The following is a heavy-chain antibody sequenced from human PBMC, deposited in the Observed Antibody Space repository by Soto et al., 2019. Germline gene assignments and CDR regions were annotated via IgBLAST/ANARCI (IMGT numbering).Heavy chain of an antibody. CDR3: ARHDPGEPIENFYYYALDV. CDR2: ISIYNGNA. D-gene: IGHD3-16*01. J-gene: IGHJ6*02. Sequence: QGRLVQSGAEVKKPGASVKVSCKASGYTFTGYGISWVRQAPGQGLEWMGWISIYNGNANYAQKFQGRVTMTTDTSTSTAYMELRSLRSDDTAIYYCARHDPGEPIENFYYYALDVWGQGTTVTVSS. V-gene: IGHV1-18*01. CDR1: GYTFTGYG.